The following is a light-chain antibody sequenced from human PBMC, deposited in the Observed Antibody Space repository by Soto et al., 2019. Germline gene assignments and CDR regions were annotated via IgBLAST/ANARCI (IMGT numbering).Light chain of an antibody. J-gene: IGLJ2*01. CDR2: EVS. V-gene: IGLV2-14*01. CDR3: RSYTSSSTVV. Sequence: QSVLTQPASVSGSPGQSITISCTGTSSDVGGYNYVSWYQQHPGKAPKLMMYEVSNRPSGVSNRFSGSKSGYTASLTIYGLQAEDEADYYCRSYTSSSTVVFGGGTKVTVL. CDR1: SSDVGGYNY.